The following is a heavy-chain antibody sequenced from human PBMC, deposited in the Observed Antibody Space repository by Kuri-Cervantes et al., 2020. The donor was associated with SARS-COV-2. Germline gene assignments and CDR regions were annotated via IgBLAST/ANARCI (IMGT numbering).Heavy chain of an antibody. CDR2: IYYSGXX. J-gene: IGHJ4*02. Sequence: CTXSGXXISSGDYYWSWIRQPPGKGLEWIGYIYYSGXXYYNPSLXXXVTISVDTSKNQFSLKLSSVTAADTXVYYXXSAHNYYDXXXHGFDYWGQGTLVTVSS. CDR3: XSAHNYYDXXXHGFDY. V-gene: IGHV4-30-4*01. CDR1: GXXISSGDYY. D-gene: IGHD3-22*01.